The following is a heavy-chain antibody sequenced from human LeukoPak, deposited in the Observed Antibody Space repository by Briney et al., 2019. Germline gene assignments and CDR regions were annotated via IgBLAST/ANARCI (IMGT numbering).Heavy chain of an antibody. CDR1: GFTFSTYW. CDR2: IKQDGREE. Sequence: PGGSLRLSCVASGFTFSTYWMSWVRQAPGKGLEWVANIKQDGREEYYVNSVKGRFTVSRDNAKNSLYLQMNSLRAEDTAVYYCARSGDILYYYYMDVWGKGTTVTVSS. J-gene: IGHJ6*03. V-gene: IGHV3-7*01. D-gene: IGHD3-10*01. CDR3: ARSGDILYYYYMDV.